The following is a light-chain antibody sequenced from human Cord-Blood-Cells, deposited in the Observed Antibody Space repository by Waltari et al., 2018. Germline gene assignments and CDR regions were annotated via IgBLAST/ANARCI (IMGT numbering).Light chain of an antibody. CDR2: AAS. CDR3: QQYYSYPFT. J-gene: IGKJ3*01. Sequence: AIRMNQSPSPVSAYTGDTVTITCRASQGISSYVALYQQKQGKAPKLLIYAASTLQRGVPSRFSGSGSGTDFTLTISCLQSEDFATYYCQQYYSYPFTFGPGTKVDIK. CDR1: QGISSY. V-gene: IGKV1-8*01.